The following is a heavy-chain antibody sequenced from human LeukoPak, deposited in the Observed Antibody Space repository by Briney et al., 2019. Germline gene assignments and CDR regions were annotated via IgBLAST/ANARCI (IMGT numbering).Heavy chain of an antibody. J-gene: IGHJ4*02. CDR3: ARAGHIVVVPAAAGHDY. CDR2: INPNSGAT. D-gene: IGHD2-2*01. V-gene: IGHV1-2*02. CDR1: GYTFTGYY. Sequence: ASVKVSCKASGYTFTGYYMYWVRQAPGQGLEWMGWINPNSGATNYAQKFQGRVTMTRDTSISTAYMEMSSLRSDDAAVYYCARAGHIVVVPAAAGHDYWGQGTLVTVSS.